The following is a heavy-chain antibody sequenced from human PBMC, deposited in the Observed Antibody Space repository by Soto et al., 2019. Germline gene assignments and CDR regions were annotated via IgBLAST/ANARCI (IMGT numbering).Heavy chain of an antibody. CDR3: ASGVVGATFSDY. CDR1: GGSVSSGSYN. J-gene: IGHJ4*02. D-gene: IGHD1-26*01. Sequence: QVQLQESGPGLVRPSETLSLACTVSGGSVSSGSYNWNWIRQPPGKGLEWIGYIYNSESTNYNPSLKSRVTISVDTSKNQFSLDLSSVTAADTAVYFCASGVVGATFSDYWGQGTLVTVSS. CDR2: IYNSEST. V-gene: IGHV4-61*01.